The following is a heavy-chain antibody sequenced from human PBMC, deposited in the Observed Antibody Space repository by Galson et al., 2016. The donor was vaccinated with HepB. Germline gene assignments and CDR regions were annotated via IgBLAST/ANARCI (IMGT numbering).Heavy chain of an antibody. CDR3: ARDNGDFWSGYTDGLFDY. CDR1: GFTFSRYN. CDR2: ISSSGSTI. Sequence: SLRLSCAGSGFTFSRYNMNWVRQAPGKGLEWLADISSSGSTIYYADSVKGRFTISRDNAKNSLYLQMNSLRAEDTAVYYCARDNGDFWSGYTDGLFDYWGQGTLVTVSS. V-gene: IGHV3-48*03. D-gene: IGHD3-3*01. J-gene: IGHJ4*02.